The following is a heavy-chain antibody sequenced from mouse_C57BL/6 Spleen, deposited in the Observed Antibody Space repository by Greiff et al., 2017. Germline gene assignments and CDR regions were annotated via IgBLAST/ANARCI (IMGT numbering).Heavy chain of an antibody. CDR1: GFTFSSYA. CDR2: ISDGGSYT. J-gene: IGHJ1*03. CDR3: ARDGGSSYLYWYFDV. Sequence: EVKLVESGGGLVKPGGSLKLSCAASGFTFSSYAMSWVRQTPEKRLEWVATISDGGSYTYYPDNVKGRFTISRDNAKNNLYLQMSHLKSEDTAMYYCARDGGSSYLYWYFDVWGTGTTVTVSS. V-gene: IGHV5-4*01. D-gene: IGHD1-1*01.